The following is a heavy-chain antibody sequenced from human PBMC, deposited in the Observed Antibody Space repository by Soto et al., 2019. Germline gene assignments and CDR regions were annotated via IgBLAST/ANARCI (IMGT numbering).Heavy chain of an antibody. Sequence: EVQLLESGGGLVQPGGSLGLSCVASGFTFSIYAMSWVRQVPGKGPEWVSVINGRGSPTFYADSVKGRFTISRDNSKNTLYLQMNSLRAEDTAIYYCAKHIEGAGNWYFDLWGRGTLVIVSS. CDR1: GFTFSIYA. CDR3: AKHIEGAGNWYFDL. CDR2: INGRGSPT. D-gene: IGHD2-21*01. V-gene: IGHV3-23*01. J-gene: IGHJ2*01.